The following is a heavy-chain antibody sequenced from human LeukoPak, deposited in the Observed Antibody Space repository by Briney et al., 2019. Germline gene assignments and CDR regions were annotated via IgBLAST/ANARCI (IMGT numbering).Heavy chain of an antibody. J-gene: IGHJ6*03. Sequence: SETLSLTCTVSGGSISSGSYYWSWIRQPAGKGLEWIGRIYTSGSTNYNPSLKSRVTISVDTSKNQFSLKLSSVTAADTAVYHCASNKYSSGWYARGNYYMDVWGKGTTVTVSS. V-gene: IGHV4-61*02. CDR1: GGSISSGSYY. CDR3: ASNKYSSGWYARGNYYMDV. D-gene: IGHD6-19*01. CDR2: IYTSGST.